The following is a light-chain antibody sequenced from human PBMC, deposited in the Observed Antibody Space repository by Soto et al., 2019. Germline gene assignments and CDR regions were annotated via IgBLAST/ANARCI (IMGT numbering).Light chain of an antibody. V-gene: IGLV2-14*01. CDR2: DVS. J-gene: IGLJ2*01. CDR3: SSYTSSGTLVV. CDR1: SSDVGGYNY. Sequence: QSALTQPASVSGSPGQSITISCTGTSSDVGGYNYVSWYQQHPGKAPKLMIYDVSSRPSGVSNRFSGSKSGNTASLTISGLQAEDEADYYCSSYTSSGTLVVFGGGTEVTVL.